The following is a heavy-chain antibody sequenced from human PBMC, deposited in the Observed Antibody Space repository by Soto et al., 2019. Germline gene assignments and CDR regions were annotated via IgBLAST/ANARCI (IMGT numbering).Heavy chain of an antibody. CDR1: GFSFSTFA. CDR2: VSHDATSE. J-gene: IGHJ4*02. CDR3: ARYYCLNNKCRFDS. V-gene: IGHV3-30*04. D-gene: IGHD2-15*01. Sequence: QVQLVESGGGVVQPGMSLRLSCAASGFSFSTFAMHWVRQAPGKGLEWVAIVSHDATSENCADSVKGRFTIPRDNSRNTLYLQMNSLRDEDTAVYYCARYYCLNNKCRFDSWGQGTLVTVSS.